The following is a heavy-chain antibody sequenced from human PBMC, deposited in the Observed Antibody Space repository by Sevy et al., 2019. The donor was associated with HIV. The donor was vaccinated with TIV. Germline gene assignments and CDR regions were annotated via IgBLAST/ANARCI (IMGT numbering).Heavy chain of an antibody. CDR3: AGSHITMVRGVSNYFDY. CDR1: GGSISSGGYS. CDR2: IYHSGST. Sequence: SETLSLTCAVSGGSISSGGYSWSWIRQPPGKGLEWIGYIYHSGSTYYNPSLKSRVTISVDWSKNQFSLKLSSVTAADTAVYYCAGSHITMVRGVSNYFDYWGQGTLVTVSS. J-gene: IGHJ4*02. V-gene: IGHV4-30-2*01. D-gene: IGHD3-10*01.